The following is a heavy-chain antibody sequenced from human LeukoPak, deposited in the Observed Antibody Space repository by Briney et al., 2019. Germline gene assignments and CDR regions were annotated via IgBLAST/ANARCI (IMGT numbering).Heavy chain of an antibody. V-gene: IGHV3-30*02. CDR1: GFTFSSYG. J-gene: IGHJ4*02. CDR3: AKDFVGYCSGGSCYSFDY. CDR2: IRYDGSNK. D-gene: IGHD2-15*01. Sequence: GGSLRLSCAASGFTFSSYGMHWVRQAPGKGLEWVAFIRYDGSNKYYADSVKGRFTISRDNSKNTLYLQMNSLRAEDTAVYYCAKDFVGYCSGGSCYSFDYWGQGTLVTVS.